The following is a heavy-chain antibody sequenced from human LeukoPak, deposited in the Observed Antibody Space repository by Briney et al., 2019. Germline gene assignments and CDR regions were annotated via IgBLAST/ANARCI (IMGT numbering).Heavy chain of an antibody. V-gene: IGHV4-61*01. CDR2: IYYSGST. J-gene: IGHJ4*02. CDR1: GGSVSSGSYY. D-gene: IGHD1-26*01. CDR3: ARASVGATPFDY. Sequence: PSETLSLTCTVSGGSVSSGSYYWSWIRQPPGKGLEWIGYIYYSGSTNYNPSLKSRVTISVDKSKNQFSLKLSSVTAADTAVYYCARASVGATPFDYWGQGTLVTVSS.